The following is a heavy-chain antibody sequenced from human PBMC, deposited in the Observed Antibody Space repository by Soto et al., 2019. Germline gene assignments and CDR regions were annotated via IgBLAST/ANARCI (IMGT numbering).Heavy chain of an antibody. V-gene: IGHV1-69*06. CDR1: GGTFSSYA. CDR2: IIPIFGTA. CDR3: ARDYDSSGYMKYNWFDP. J-gene: IGHJ5*02. D-gene: IGHD3-22*01. Sequence: RASVKVSCKASGGTFSSYAISWVRQAPGQGLEWMGGIIPIFGTANYAQKFQGRVTITADKSTSTAYMELSSLRSEDTAVYYCARDYDSSGYMKYNWFDPWGQGTLVTVSS.